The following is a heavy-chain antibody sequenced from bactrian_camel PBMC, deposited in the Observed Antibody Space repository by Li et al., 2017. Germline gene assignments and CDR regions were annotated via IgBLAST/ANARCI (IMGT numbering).Heavy chain of an antibody. CDR2: IYFRDGRPDYT. Sequence: VQLVESGGGSVQTGGSLRLSCADSGSTNSRNCMGWFRQGPGKEREGVATIYFRDGRPDYTQYADSVMGRFTVSQDNAKNTVYLQMNNLKPEDTAMYYCAADFDVYDGNCLRSADYECSSQGPQVTFS. V-gene: IGHV3S31*01. CDR1: GSTNSRNC. CDR3: AADFDVYDGNCLRSADYEC. D-gene: IGHD8*01. J-gene: IGHJ4*01.